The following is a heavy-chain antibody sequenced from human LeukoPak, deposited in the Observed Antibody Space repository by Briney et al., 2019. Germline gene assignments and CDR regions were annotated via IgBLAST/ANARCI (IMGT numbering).Heavy chain of an antibody. J-gene: IGHJ5*02. D-gene: IGHD1-1*01. CDR2: IYPGASDT. Sequence: GESLKISCKGSGYSFTSYLIGWVRQMPGKGLEWRGIIYPGASDTRYSPSFQGQVTISADKSISTAYLHWSSLKASDTAMHYCARTWSGTTGNWFDPWGQGTLVTVSS. CDR3: ARTWSGTTGNWFDP. CDR1: GYSFTSYL. V-gene: IGHV5-51*01.